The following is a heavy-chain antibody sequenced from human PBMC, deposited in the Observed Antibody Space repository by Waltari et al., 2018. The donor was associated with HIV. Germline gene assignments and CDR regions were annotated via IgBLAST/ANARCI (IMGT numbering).Heavy chain of an antibody. CDR3: ARSNSGSYFFDY. Sequence: QLQLQESGPGLVKPSETLSLTCTVSGGSISSSSYYWGWIRQPPGKGLEWIGSIYYSGSTYYNPSLKSRVTISVDTSKNQFSLKLSSVTAADTAVYYCARSNSGSYFFDYWGQGTLVTVSS. V-gene: IGHV4-39*01. CDR2: IYYSGST. J-gene: IGHJ4*02. CDR1: GGSISSSSYY. D-gene: IGHD1-26*01.